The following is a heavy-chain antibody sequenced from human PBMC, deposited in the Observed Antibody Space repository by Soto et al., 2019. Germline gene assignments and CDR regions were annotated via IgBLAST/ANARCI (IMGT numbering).Heavy chain of an antibody. J-gene: IGHJ6*02. CDR1: GFTFTSSA. V-gene: IGHV1-58*02. Sequence: QMQLVQSGPEVKKPGTSVKVSCKASGFTFTSSAMQWVRQARGQRLEWIGWIVVGSGNTNYAQKFQERVTITRDMSTSTAYMELSSLRSEDTAVYYCAADRDSGSGSYYYYGMDVWGQGTTVTVSS. CDR2: IVVGSGNT. CDR3: AADRDSGSGSYYYYGMDV. D-gene: IGHD3-10*01.